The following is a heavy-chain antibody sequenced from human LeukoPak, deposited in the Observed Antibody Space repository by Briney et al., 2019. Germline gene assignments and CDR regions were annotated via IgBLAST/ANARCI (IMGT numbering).Heavy chain of an antibody. CDR1: GGTFSSYA. D-gene: IGHD3-10*01. J-gene: IGHJ5*02. CDR2: IIPVFGTA. V-gene: IGHV1-69*06. CDR3: ARVSDSGSGSKGWFDP. Sequence: ASVKVSCKASGGTFSSYAISWVRQAPGQGLEWMGGIIPVFGTANYAQKFQGRVTITADKSTSTAYMELSSLRSEDTAVYYCARVSDSGSGSKGWFDPWGQGTLVTVSS.